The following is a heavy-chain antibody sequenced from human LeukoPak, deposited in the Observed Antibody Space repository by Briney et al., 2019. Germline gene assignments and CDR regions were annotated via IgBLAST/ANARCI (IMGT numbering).Heavy chain of an antibody. D-gene: IGHD3-9*01. J-gene: IGHJ4*02. CDR1: GFTFSSYS. CDR3: ARGRYLDWLPYFFDY. V-gene: IGHV3-48*01. Sequence: GGSLRLSCAASGFTFSSYSMNWIRQAPGKGLECISYISSSGDTIYYADSVRGRFSISRDNAKNTLYLQMNSLRVEDTAVYYCARGRYLDWLPYFFDYWGQGTLVTVSS. CDR2: ISSSGDTI.